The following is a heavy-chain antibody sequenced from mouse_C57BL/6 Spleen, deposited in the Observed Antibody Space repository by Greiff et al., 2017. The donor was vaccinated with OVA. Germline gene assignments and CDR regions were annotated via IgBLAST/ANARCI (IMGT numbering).Heavy chain of an antibody. J-gene: IGHJ4*01. CDR3: TRDYGSSYLYAMDY. D-gene: IGHD1-1*01. V-gene: IGHV5-9-1*02. CDR1: GFTFSSYA. Sequence: EVKLEESGEGLVKPGGSLKLSCAASGFTFSSYAMSWVRQTPEKRLEWVAYISSGGDYIYYADTVKGRFTISRDNARNTLYLQMSSLKSEDTAMYYCTRDYGSSYLYAMDYWGQGTSVTVSS. CDR2: ISSGGDYI.